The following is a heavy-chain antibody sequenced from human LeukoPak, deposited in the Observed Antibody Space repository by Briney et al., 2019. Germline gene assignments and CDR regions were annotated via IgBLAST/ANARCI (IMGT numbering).Heavy chain of an antibody. Sequence: GGSLRLSCAASGFTFSSYEMNWVRQAPGKGLEWVSYISSSGSTIYYADSVKGRFTISRDNAKNSLYLQMSSLRAEDTAVYYCARALNLRTRGGVFHWGQGTLATVSS. J-gene: IGHJ4*02. CDR3: ARALNLRTRGGVFH. D-gene: IGHD2-21*01. CDR2: ISSSGSTI. V-gene: IGHV3-48*03. CDR1: GFTFSSYE.